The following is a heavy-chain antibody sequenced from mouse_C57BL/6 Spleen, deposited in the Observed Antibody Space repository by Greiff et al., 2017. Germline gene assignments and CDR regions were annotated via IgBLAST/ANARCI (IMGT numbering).Heavy chain of an antibody. Sequence: QVQLQQSGAELVKPGASVKISCKASGYAFSSYWMNWVKQRPGKGLEWIGRIYPGDGDTNYNGKFKGKATLTVDKSSSTAYMQLSSLTSEDSAVSVYARGRYYGRSYKDYFDYWGPGTTLTVSS. J-gene: IGHJ2*01. D-gene: IGHD1-1*01. V-gene: IGHV1-80*01. CDR1: GYAFSSYW. CDR3: ARGRYYGRSYKDYFDY. CDR2: IYPGDGDT.